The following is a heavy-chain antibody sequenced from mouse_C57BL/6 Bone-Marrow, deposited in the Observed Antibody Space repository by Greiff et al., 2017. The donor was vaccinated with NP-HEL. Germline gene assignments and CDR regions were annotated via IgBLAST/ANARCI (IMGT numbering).Heavy chain of an antibody. CDR1: GYTFTSYW. CDR3: ARSLYYYGSSYGY. V-gene: IGHV1-64*01. Sequence: QVQLQQSGAELVKPGASVKLSCKASGYTFTSYWMHWVKQRPGQGLEWIGMIHPNSGSTNYNEKFKSKATLTVDKSSSTAYMQLSSLTSEDSAVYYCARSLYYYGSSYGYWGQGTTRTVSS. CDR2: IHPNSGST. D-gene: IGHD1-1*01. J-gene: IGHJ2*01.